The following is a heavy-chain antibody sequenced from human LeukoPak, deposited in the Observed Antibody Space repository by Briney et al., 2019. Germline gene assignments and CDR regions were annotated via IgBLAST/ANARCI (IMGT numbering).Heavy chain of an antibody. CDR3: ARSEMGITMVRGGPIPLYYYYYMDV. V-gene: IGHV3-20*04. CDR1: GFTFDDYG. D-gene: IGHD3-10*01. CDR2: INWNGGST. J-gene: IGHJ6*03. Sequence: GGSLRLSCAASGFTFDDYGMSWVRQAPGKGLEWVSGINWNGGSTGYADSVKGRFTISRDNAKNSLYLQMNSLRAEDTALYYCARSEMGITMVRGGPIPLYYYYYMDVWGKGTTVTISS.